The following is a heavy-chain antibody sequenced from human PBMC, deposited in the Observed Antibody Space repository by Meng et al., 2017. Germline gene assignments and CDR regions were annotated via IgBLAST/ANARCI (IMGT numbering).Heavy chain of an antibody. D-gene: IGHD6-13*01. V-gene: IGHV4-34*01. CDR2: INHSGST. CDR3: DRSSSRRPHDY. Sequence: VHLQQWGAGLLKPSETLSLTGAFYGVSFSGYYWSWIRQPPGKGLEWIGEINHSGSTNYNPSLKSRVTISVDTSKNQFSLKLSSVTAADTAVYYCDRSSSRRPHDYWGQGTLVTVSS. CDR1: GVSFSGYY. J-gene: IGHJ4*02.